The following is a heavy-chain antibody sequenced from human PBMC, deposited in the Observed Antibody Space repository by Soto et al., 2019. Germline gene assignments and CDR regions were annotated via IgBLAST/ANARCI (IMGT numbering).Heavy chain of an antibody. J-gene: IGHJ4*02. Sequence: QVQLQESGPGLVKPSGTLSLTCAVSGVSIGSHDWWTWVRQPPEKGLEWIGESHQSGNTNYNSSLESRVTISLDKSKNHFSLQLSSVTVADTAVYYCATRDTGRVYWGQGTLVTVSS. V-gene: IGHV4-4*02. CDR2: SHQSGNT. D-gene: IGHD5-18*01. CDR1: GVSIGSHDW. CDR3: ATRDTGRVY.